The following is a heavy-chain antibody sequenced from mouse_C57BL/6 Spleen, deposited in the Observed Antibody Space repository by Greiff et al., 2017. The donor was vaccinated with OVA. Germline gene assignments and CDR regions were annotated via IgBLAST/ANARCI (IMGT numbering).Heavy chain of an antibody. J-gene: IGHJ2*01. V-gene: IGHV1-54*01. D-gene: IGHD2-1*01. CDR3: ARGGDGKGGY. CDR2: INPGSGGT. CDR1: GYAFTNYL. Sequence: VQLQQSGAELVRPGTSVKVSCKASGYAFTNYLIEWVKQRPGQGLEWIGVINPGSGGTNYNEKFKGKATLTADKSSSTAYMQLSSLTSEDSAVYFCARGGDGKGGYWGQGTTLTVSS.